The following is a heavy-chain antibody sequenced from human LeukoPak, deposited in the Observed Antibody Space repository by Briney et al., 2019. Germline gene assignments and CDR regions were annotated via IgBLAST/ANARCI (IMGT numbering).Heavy chain of an antibody. CDR3: ARDPIVKVVGNKADAFDI. CDR1: GFTFSSYA. J-gene: IGHJ3*02. D-gene: IGHD1-26*01. V-gene: IGHV3-30*04. Sequence: PGRSLTLSCAASGFTFSSYAMHWVRQAPGKGLEWVAVISYDGSNNFYADSVKGQFTGSRDNYKNTLYLQMNSRSAEDTAVYYCARDPIVKVVGNKADAFDIWGQGTMVTVSS. CDR2: ISYDGSNN.